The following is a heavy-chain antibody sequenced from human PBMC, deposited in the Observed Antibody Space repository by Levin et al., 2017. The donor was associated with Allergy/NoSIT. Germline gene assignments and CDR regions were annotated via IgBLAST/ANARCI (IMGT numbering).Heavy chain of an antibody. Sequence: AGGSLRLSCAASGFTFSSYWMSWVRQAPGKGLEWVANIKQDGSEKYYVDSVKGRFTISRDNAKNSLYLQMNSLRAEDTAVYYCATRESFSSGWSGPDFDYWGQGTLVTVSS. CDR2: IKQDGSEK. CDR1: GFTFSSYW. D-gene: IGHD6-19*01. V-gene: IGHV3-7*01. CDR3: ATRESFSSGWSGPDFDY. J-gene: IGHJ4*02.